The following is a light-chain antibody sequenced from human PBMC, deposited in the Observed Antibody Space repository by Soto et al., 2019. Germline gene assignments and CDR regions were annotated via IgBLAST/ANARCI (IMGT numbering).Light chain of an antibody. J-gene: IGLJ2*01. CDR3: SSYAGTNNVV. CDR1: SSDIGNYNY. Sequence: QSALTQPPSASGSPGQSVTISCTGTSSDIGNYNYVSWYQQHSGKAPKLMIYEVFKRPSGVPDRFSGSKSGNTASLTVSGLQAEDEADYYCSSYAGTNNVVFGGGTKLTVL. CDR2: EVF. V-gene: IGLV2-8*01.